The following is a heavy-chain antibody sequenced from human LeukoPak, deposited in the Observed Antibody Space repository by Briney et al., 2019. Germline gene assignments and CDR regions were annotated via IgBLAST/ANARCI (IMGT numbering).Heavy chain of an antibody. J-gene: IGHJ6*03. CDR3: ARNGGHYYYYMDV. CDR2: IIPIFGTA. D-gene: IGHD2-8*01. CDR1: GGTFSSYA. Sequence: SVKVSCKASGGTFSSYAISWVRQAPGQGLECMGGIIPIFGTANYAQKFQGRVTITADKSTSTAYMELSSLRSEDTAVYYCARNGGHYYYYMDVWGKGTTVTVSS. V-gene: IGHV1-69*06.